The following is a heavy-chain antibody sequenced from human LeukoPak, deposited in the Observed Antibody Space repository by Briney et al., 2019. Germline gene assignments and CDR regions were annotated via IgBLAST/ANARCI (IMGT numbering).Heavy chain of an antibody. Sequence: SETLSLTCAVSGGSISSSGYSWSWIRQPPGKGLEWIGYIYHSGSAYYNPSLKSRVTMSVDRSKNQFSLNLNSVTAADTAVYYCARSTPVTYYFDYWGQGTLVTVSP. D-gene: IGHD4-17*01. J-gene: IGHJ4*02. CDR1: GGSISSSGYS. CDR2: IYHSGSA. CDR3: ARSTPVTYYFDY. V-gene: IGHV4-30-2*01.